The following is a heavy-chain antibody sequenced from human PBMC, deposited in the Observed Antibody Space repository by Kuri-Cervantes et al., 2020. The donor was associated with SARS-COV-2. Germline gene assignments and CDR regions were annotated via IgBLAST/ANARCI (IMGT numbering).Heavy chain of an antibody. D-gene: IGHD2-2*01. J-gene: IGHJ3*02. CDR1: GYTFTSYY. CDR3: AREDTVVVPAYYDDAFDI. CDR2: INPSGGST. V-gene: IGHV1-46*01. Sequence: GGSLRLSCKASGYTFTSYYMHWVRQAPGQGLEWMGIINPSGGSTSYAQKFQGRVTMTRDTSTSTVYIELSSLRSEDTAVYYCAREDTVVVPAYYDDAFDIWGQGTMVTVSS.